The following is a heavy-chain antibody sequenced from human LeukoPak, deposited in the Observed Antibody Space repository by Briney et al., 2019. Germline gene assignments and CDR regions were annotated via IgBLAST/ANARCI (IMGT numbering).Heavy chain of an antibody. D-gene: IGHD5-12*01. CDR3: ARAAVDPYNWFDP. J-gene: IGHJ5*02. Sequence: ASVKVSCKASGYTFTSYDINWVRQATGQGLEWMGWMNPNSGNTGYAQKFQGRVTMTRDTFTSTVYMELSSLRSEDTAVYYCARAAVDPYNWFDPWGQGTLVTVSS. V-gene: IGHV1-8*02. CDR1: GYTFTSYD. CDR2: MNPNSGNT.